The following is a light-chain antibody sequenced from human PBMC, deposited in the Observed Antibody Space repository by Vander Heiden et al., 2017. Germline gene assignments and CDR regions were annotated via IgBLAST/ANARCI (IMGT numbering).Light chain of an antibody. V-gene: IGLV1-40*01. CDR1: SSNIGAGYE. J-gene: IGLJ3*02. CDR3: QSYDSSLSGSV. Sequence: QSVLTQPPSVSGAPGQGVTIPCTGSSSNIGAGYEVHWYQQLPGTAPKLLIYGNINRPSGVPDRFSGSKSGTSASLAITGLQAEDEADYYCQSYDSSLSGSVFGGGTKLTVL. CDR2: GNI.